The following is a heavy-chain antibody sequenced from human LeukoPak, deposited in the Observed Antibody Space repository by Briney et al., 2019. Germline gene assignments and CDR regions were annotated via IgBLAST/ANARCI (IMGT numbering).Heavy chain of an antibody. CDR3: ARGSDYEDAFDI. Sequence: ASVKVSCKASGYTFTGYYMHWVRQPPCRELEWMGWINPNSGGTNYAQKFQGRVTMTRDTSISTAYMELSRLRSDDTAVYYCARGSDYEDAFDIWGQGTMVTVSS. J-gene: IGHJ3*02. D-gene: IGHD4-17*01. CDR1: GYTFTGYY. CDR2: INPNSGGT. V-gene: IGHV1-2*02.